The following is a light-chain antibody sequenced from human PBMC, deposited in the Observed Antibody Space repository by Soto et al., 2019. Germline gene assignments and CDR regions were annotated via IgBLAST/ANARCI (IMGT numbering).Light chain of an antibody. V-gene: IGLV2-14*03. CDR2: DVS. J-gene: IGLJ3*02. CDR3: SSYTSSRTWV. Sequence: QSALTQPASVSGSPGQSITISCIGTGSDVGAYNYVTWYQQHPGKAPKLMIFDVSNRPSGVSNRFSGSKSGNTASLTISGLQPEDEADYYCSSYTSSRTWVFGGWTQLTVL. CDR1: GSDVGAYNY.